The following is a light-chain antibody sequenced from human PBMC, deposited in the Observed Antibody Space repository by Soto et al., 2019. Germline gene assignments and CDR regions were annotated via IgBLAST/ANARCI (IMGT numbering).Light chain of an antibody. CDR2: GAS. J-gene: IGKJ4*01. V-gene: IGKV3-20*01. Sequence: ELVLTQSPGTLSLSPGERATLSCRASQSVSSSYLAWYQQKPDQAHRLLIYGASSRPTGIPDRFSGSGSGTDFTLTISRLELEDFSVYYCHQYDSSQLTFGGGPKVEIK. CDR3: HQYDSSQLT. CDR1: QSVSSSY.